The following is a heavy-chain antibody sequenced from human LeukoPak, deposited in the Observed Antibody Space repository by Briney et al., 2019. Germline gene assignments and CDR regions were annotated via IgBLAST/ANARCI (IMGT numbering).Heavy chain of an antibody. CDR3: EGTYYYDSSDDY. D-gene: IGHD3-22*01. CDR2: ISGSGTST. J-gene: IGHJ4*02. V-gene: IGHV3-23*01. Sequence: PGGSLRLSCAASGFTFRSYAMSWVRQAPGKGLEWVLAISGSGTSTYYADSVKGRFTISRDNSKNTLYLQINSLRAEDTAVYYCEGTYYYDSSDDYWGQGTPVTVST. CDR1: GFTFRSYA.